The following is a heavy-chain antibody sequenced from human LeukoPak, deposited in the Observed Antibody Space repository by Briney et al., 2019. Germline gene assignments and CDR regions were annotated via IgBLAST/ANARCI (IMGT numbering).Heavy chain of an antibody. CDR1: GGSISSGDYY. V-gene: IGHV4-30-4*08. J-gene: IGHJ4*02. D-gene: IGHD3-10*01. CDR3: ARAPPDYYGSGSFPHFDY. Sequence: SETLSLTCTVSGGSISSGDYYWSWIRQPPGKGLEWIGYIYYSGSTYYNPSLKSRVTISVDTSKNQFSLKLSSVTAADTAVYYCARAPPDYYGSGSFPHFDYWGQGTLVTVSS. CDR2: IYYSGST.